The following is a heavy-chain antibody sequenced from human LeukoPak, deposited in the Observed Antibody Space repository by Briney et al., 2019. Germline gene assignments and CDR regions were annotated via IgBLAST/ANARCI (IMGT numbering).Heavy chain of an antibody. V-gene: IGHV3-30*18. Sequence: GGSLRLSCAASGFTFSSYGMHWVRQAPGKGLEWVAVISYDGSNKYYADSVKGQFTISRDNSKNTLYLQMNSLRAEDTAEYYCAKDLTLYGSSWDAFAIWGQGTMVTVSS. CDR3: AKDLTLYGSSWDAFAI. J-gene: IGHJ3*02. D-gene: IGHD6-13*01. CDR1: GFTFSSYG. CDR2: ISYDGSNK.